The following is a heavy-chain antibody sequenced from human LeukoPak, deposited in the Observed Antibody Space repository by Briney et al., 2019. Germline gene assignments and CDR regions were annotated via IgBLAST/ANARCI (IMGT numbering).Heavy chain of an antibody. CDR3: ARGKHAGSMVRDPTWFDP. J-gene: IGHJ5*02. CDR1: GFTFSSYA. D-gene: IGHD3-10*01. Sequence: GGSLRLSCAASGFTFSSYAMSWVRQAPGKGLEWVSAISGSGGSTYYADSVKGRFTISRDNSKNTLYLQMNSLRAEDTAVYYCARGKHAGSMVRDPTWFDPWGQGTLVTVSS. V-gene: IGHV3-23*01. CDR2: ISGSGGST.